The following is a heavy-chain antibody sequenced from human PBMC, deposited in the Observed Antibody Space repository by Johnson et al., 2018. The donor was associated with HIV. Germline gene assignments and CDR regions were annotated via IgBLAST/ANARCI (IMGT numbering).Heavy chain of an antibody. CDR3: AKGADYADYEGAFDI. D-gene: IGHD4-17*01. Sequence: QMLLVESGGGLVQPGGSLRLSCAASGFTVSSNYMSWVRQAPGKGLEWVAVIWYDGSNKYYADSVKGRFTISRDNSKNTLYLQMNSLRVEDTAVYYCAKGADYADYEGAFDIWGQGTMVTVSS. V-gene: IGHV3-33*08. J-gene: IGHJ3*02. CDR2: IWYDGSNK. CDR1: GFTVSSNY.